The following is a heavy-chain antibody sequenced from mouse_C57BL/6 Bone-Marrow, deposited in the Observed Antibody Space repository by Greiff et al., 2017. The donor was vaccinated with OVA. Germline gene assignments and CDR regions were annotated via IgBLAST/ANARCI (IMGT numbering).Heavy chain of an antibody. Sequence: EVKLVESEGGLVQPGSSMKLSCTASGFTFSDYYMAWVRQVPEKGLEWVANINYDGSSTYYLDSLKSRFIISRDNAKNILYLQMSSLKSENTATYYCARGGTAQAIDYWGQGTTLTVSS. V-gene: IGHV5-16*01. J-gene: IGHJ2*01. CDR1: GFTFSDYY. CDR2: INYDGSST. D-gene: IGHD3-2*02. CDR3: ARGGTAQAIDY.